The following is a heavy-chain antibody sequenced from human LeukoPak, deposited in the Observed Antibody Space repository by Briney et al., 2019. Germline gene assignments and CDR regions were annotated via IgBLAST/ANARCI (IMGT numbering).Heavy chain of an antibody. Sequence: ASVKVSCKASGYTFTNYGISWVRQAPGQGLEWMGWISGYNADTKYAQKLQGRVTMTTETSTSTAYMELRSLRSGDTAVYYCARDGYSSGWYPLDAFDIWGQGTTVTVSS. D-gene: IGHD6-19*01. CDR1: GYTFTNYG. J-gene: IGHJ3*02. CDR2: ISGYNADT. V-gene: IGHV1-18*01. CDR3: ARDGYSSGWYPLDAFDI.